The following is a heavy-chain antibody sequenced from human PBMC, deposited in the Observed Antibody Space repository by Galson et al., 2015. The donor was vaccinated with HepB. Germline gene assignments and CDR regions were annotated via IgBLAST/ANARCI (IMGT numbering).Heavy chain of an antibody. CDR2: FDPEDGET. D-gene: IGHD6-19*01. CDR1: GYTLTELS. V-gene: IGHV1-24*01. CDR3: ATDLIAVAGNGLGWFDP. Sequence: SVKVSCKVSGYTLTELSMHWVRQAPGKGLEWMGGFDPEDGETIYAQKFQGRVTMTEDTSTDTAYMELSSLRSEDTAVYYCATDLIAVAGNGLGWFDPWGQGTLVTVSS. J-gene: IGHJ5*02.